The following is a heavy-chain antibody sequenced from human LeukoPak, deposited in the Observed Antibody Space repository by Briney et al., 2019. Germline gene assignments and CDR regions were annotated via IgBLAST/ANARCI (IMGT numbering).Heavy chain of an antibody. CDR2: IYYSGNT. CDR1: GGSISSYY. CDR3: ARVSPVIRDAFDI. V-gene: IGHV4-59*01. Sequence: SETLSLTCTVSGGSISSYYWSWIRQPPGKGLEWIGYIYYSGNTNYNPSLKSRVTISVDTSKNQFSLKLSSVTAADTAVYYCARVSPVIRDAFDIWGQGTMVTVSS. D-gene: IGHD3-10*01. J-gene: IGHJ3*02.